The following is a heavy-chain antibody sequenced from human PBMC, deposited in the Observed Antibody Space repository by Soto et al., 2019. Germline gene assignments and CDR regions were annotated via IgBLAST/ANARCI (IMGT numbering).Heavy chain of an antibody. CDR3: ARDRGRGGSYYIYFYGMDV. CDR2: ISAYNGNT. V-gene: IGHV1-18*01. J-gene: IGHJ6*02. D-gene: IGHD1-26*01. Sequence: ASVKVSCKASGYTFTSYGISWVRQAPGQGLDWMGWISAYNGNTNYAQKLQGRVTMTTDTSTSTAYMELRSLRSDDTAVYYCARDRGRGGSYYIYFYGMDVWGQGTTVTVSS. CDR1: GYTFTSYG.